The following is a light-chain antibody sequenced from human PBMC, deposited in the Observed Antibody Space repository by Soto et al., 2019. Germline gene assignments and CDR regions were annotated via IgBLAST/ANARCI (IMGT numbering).Light chain of an antibody. CDR1: QSISSY. V-gene: IGKV1-39*01. CDR2: AAS. Sequence: PSSQCRSWWGRDHYKLPGSQSISSYLNWYQQKPGKAPKILIYAASSLQSGVPSRFSGSGSGTDFTLTISSLQPEDFATYYCQQRYSTPPFTFGAGTKVDIK. CDR3: QQRYSTPPFT. J-gene: IGKJ3*01.